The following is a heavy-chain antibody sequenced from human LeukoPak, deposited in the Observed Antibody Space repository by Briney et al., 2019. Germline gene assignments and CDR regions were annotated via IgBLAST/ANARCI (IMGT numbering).Heavy chain of an antibody. D-gene: IGHD3-22*01. CDR3: ARVVSSGYYLVGACDI. Sequence: PGGSLRLSCAASGFTFSSYSMNWVRQAPGKGLEWVSSISSSSSYIYYADSVKGRFTISRDNAKNSLYLQMNSLRAEDTAVYYCARVVSSGYYLVGACDIWGQGTMVTVSS. V-gene: IGHV3-21*01. CDR1: GFTFSSYS. J-gene: IGHJ3*02. CDR2: ISSSSSYI.